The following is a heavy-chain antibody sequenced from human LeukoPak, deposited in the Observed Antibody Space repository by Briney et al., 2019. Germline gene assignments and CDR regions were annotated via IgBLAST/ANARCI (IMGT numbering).Heavy chain of an antibody. J-gene: IGHJ6*03. V-gene: IGHV1-2*06. CDR2: INPNIGGT. CDR1: GYTFTGYY. CDR3: ARATYYDFWSGYYLWGTPLKEDYYYMDV. Sequence: ASVKVSCKASGYTFTGYYMRWGRQAPGQGLEWMGRINPNIGGTNYAQKFQGRVTMTRDTSISTVYMELSRLRSDDTALYYCARATYYDFWSGYYLWGTPLKEDYYYMDVWGKGTTVTVSS. D-gene: IGHD3-3*01.